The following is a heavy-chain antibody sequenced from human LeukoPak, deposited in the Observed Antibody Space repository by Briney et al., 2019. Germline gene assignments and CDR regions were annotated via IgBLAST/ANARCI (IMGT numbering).Heavy chain of an antibody. Sequence: GGSLRLSCAASGFTFSSYDMHWVRQATGKGLEWVSAIGTAGDTYYPGSVKGRSTISRENAKNSLYLQMNSLRAGDTAVYYCARAAAGTLAFDIWGQGTMATVSS. V-gene: IGHV3-13*01. CDR1: GFTFSSYD. CDR3: ARAAAGTLAFDI. J-gene: IGHJ3*02. D-gene: IGHD6-13*01. CDR2: IGTAGDT.